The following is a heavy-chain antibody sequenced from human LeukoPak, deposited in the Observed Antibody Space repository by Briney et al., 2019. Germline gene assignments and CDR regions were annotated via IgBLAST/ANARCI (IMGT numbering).Heavy chain of an antibody. V-gene: IGHV4-59*01. D-gene: IGHD3-22*01. Sequence: SETLSLTCAVSGGSISGYYWNWIRQPPGKGLEWIGYIYYSGSTNYNPSLKSRVTISVDTSKNQFSLKLSSVTAADTAVYYCASFRRYYDSRGYSNYYYYMDVWGKGTTVTVSS. J-gene: IGHJ6*03. CDR2: IYYSGST. CDR3: ASFRRYYDSRGYSNYYYYMDV. CDR1: GGSISGYY.